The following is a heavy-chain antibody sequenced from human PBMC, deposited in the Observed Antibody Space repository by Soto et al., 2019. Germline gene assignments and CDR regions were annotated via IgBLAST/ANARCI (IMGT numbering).Heavy chain of an antibody. V-gene: IGHV1-18*01. CDR3: ARTLSTPVFDP. D-gene: IGHD2-2*01. CDR2: ISAYNANT. Sequence: ASVKVSCRASGYTFTSYGISWVRQAPGQGLEWMGWISAYNANTNYAQKLQCRVTMTTDTSTSTAYMELRSLRSDDPAVYYCARTLSTPVFDPWGQGTLVTVSS. CDR1: GYTFTSYG. J-gene: IGHJ5*02.